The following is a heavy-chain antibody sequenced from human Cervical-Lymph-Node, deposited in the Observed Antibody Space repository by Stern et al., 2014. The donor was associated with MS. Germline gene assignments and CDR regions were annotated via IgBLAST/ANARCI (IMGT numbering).Heavy chain of an antibody. D-gene: IGHD6-13*01. CDR3: AIECRSSQYYGLDD. CDR1: GDSLSSGAYY. V-gene: IGHV4-31*03. J-gene: IGHJ6*02. CDR2: VFDSGRT. Sequence: VQLVESGPGLVQPSQTLSLTCTVSGDSLSSGAYYWTWIRQHPGKGLVWIGNVFDSGRTHYSPSLKSRVTISLDSSKSQFSLILTSVTAADTAMYYCAIECRSSQYYGLDDWGQGTTVTVS.